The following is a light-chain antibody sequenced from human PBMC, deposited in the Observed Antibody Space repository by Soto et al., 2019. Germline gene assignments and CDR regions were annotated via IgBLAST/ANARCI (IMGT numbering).Light chain of an antibody. J-gene: IGKJ3*01. CDR1: QTIITY. Sequence: DIQMTQSPPSLSASVGDRVTITCRASQTIITYLNWYQQKPGKAPKLLMYAASSLQSGGPSRFSGSGSGTNFTLTISSLLPEDSATYYCHQSYSTPRTFGPGTKVDIK. CDR3: HQSYSTPRT. CDR2: AAS. V-gene: IGKV1-39*01.